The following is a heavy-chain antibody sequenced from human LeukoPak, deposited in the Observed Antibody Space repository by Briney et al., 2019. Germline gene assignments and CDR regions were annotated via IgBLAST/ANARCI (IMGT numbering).Heavy chain of an antibody. D-gene: IGHD3-10*01. Sequence: QTLSLTCTVSGGSISSGGYYWGWVRHHPGKGLDWIGYIYFSGSTYYNPSLRGRSTISVDTSKNQFSLKLSSVTAADTAVYYCARGIRYYYGSGSPYYFDYWGQGTLVTVSS. CDR1: GGSISSGGYY. J-gene: IGHJ4*02. V-gene: IGHV4-31*03. CDR2: IYFSGST. CDR3: ARGIRYYYGSGSPYYFDY.